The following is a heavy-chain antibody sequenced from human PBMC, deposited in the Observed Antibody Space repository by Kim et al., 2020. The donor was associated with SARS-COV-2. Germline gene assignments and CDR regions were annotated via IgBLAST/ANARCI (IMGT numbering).Heavy chain of an antibody. V-gene: IGHV4-59*01. J-gene: IGHJ4*02. D-gene: IGHD3-10*01. Sequence: RVTIAVDTSKNQFSLKLSSVTAADTAVYYCARAAPYGSGSYYPPHYFDYWGQGTLVTVSS. CDR3: ARAAPYGSGSYYPPHYFDY.